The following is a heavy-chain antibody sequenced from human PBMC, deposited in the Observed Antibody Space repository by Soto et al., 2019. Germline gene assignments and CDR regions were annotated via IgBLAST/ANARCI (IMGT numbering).Heavy chain of an antibody. CDR3: ARSRYSSSWYGDAVSAFDI. CDR1: GGSISSYY. J-gene: IGHJ3*02. Sequence: SETLSLTCTVSGGSISSYYWSWIRQPPGKGLEWIGYIYYSGSTNYNPSLKSRVTMSVDTSKNQFSLKLSSVTAADTAVYYCARSRYSSSWYGDAVSAFDIWGQGTMVTVSS. CDR2: IYYSGST. D-gene: IGHD6-13*01. V-gene: IGHV4-59*01.